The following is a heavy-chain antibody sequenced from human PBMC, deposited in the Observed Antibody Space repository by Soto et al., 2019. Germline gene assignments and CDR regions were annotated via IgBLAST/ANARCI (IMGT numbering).Heavy chain of an antibody. J-gene: IGHJ4*02. Sequence: QVQLQQWGAGLLKPSETLSLTCAVYGGSFSGYYWSWIRQPPGKGLEWIGEINHSGSTNYNPSLKSRVTISVDTSKNQFSLKLRSVTAADTAVYYCARTEAASSGWYIDYWGQGTLVTVSS. CDR2: INHSGST. D-gene: IGHD6-19*01. CDR1: GGSFSGYY. V-gene: IGHV4-34*01. CDR3: ARTEAASSGWYIDY.